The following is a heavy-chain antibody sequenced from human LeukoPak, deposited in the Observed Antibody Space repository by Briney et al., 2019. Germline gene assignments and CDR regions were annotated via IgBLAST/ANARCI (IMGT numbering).Heavy chain of an antibody. Sequence: ASVKVSCKASGYTFTSYGISWVRQAPGQGLEWMGWISAYNGNTNYAQKLQGRVTMTTDTSTSTAYMELRSLRFDDTAVYYCAREGITIFGVVTKVYYYYMDVWGKGTTVTVSS. CDR1: GYTFTSYG. J-gene: IGHJ6*03. D-gene: IGHD3-3*01. CDR2: ISAYNGNT. CDR3: AREGITIFGVVTKVYYYYMDV. V-gene: IGHV1-18*01.